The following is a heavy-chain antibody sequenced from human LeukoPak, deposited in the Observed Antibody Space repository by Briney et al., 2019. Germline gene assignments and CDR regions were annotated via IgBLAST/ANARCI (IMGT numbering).Heavy chain of an antibody. CDR1: GGSISSYY. V-gene: IGHV4-59*01. J-gene: IGHJ5*02. CDR2: IYYSGST. CDR3: ARGSYSSSSGGWFDP. D-gene: IGHD6-6*01. Sequence: PSETLSLTCTVSGGSISSYYWSWIRQPPGKGLEWIGYIYYSGSTNYNPSLKSRVTISVDTSKNQFSLKLSSVTAADTAVYYCARGSYSSSSGGWFDPWGQGTLVTVSS.